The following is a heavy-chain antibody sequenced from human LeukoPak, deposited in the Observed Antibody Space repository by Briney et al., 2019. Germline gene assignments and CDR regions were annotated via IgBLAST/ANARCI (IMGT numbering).Heavy chain of an antibody. CDR2: ISSSSSYT. CDR1: GFTFSDYY. D-gene: IGHD5-24*01. J-gene: IGHJ4*02. Sequence: TGGSLRLSCAASGFTFSDYYRSWIRQAPGKGLEWVSYISSSSSYTNYADSVKGRFTISRDNAKNSLYLQMNSLRAEDTAVYYCAREDKATSYDWGQGTLVTVSS. V-gene: IGHV3-11*05. CDR3: AREDKATSYD.